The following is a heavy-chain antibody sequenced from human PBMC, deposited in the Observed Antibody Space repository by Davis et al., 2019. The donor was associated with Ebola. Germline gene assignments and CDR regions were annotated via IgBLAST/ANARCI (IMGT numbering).Heavy chain of an antibody. CDR3: AKEFVRGTIDY. CDR1: GFTFSSYA. D-gene: IGHD3-10*01. CDR2: ISGSGGST. V-gene: IGHV3-23*01. J-gene: IGHJ4*02. Sequence: GESLKISCAASGFTFSSYAMTWVRQAPGKGLEWVSAISGSGGSTYYADSVKGRFTISRDNSKNTLYLQMNSLTAEDTAVYYCAKEFVRGTIDYWGQGTLVTVSS.